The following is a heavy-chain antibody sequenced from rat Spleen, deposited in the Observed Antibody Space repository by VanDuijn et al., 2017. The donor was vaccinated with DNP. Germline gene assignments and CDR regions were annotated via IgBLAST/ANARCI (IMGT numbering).Heavy chain of an antibody. CDR1: GFTFSDYG. V-gene: IGHV5-22*01. Sequence: EVQLVESGGGPVQPGRSMKLSCAASGFTFSDYGMAWVLQAPAKGLEWVAYIGSAAYAPYYGDSVKGRFMISRDNAKSTLYLQMNSLRSEDMATYYCVRWNSGHFDYWGQGVMVTVSS. CDR3: VRWNSGHFDY. J-gene: IGHJ2*01. CDR2: IGSAAYAP. D-gene: IGHD4-3*01.